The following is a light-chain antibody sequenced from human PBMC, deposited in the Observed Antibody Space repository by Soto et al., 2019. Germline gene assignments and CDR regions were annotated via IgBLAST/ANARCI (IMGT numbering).Light chain of an antibody. Sequence: EIVLTQSPATLSLSPGERATLSCRASQSVSSSYLAWYQQKPGQAPRLLIYGASSRATGIPDRFSGSGSGTDFTLTISRLEPEDFAVYYCQQYGISPPTFGQGTKVDIK. V-gene: IGKV3-20*01. J-gene: IGKJ1*01. CDR1: QSVSSSY. CDR2: GAS. CDR3: QQYGISPPT.